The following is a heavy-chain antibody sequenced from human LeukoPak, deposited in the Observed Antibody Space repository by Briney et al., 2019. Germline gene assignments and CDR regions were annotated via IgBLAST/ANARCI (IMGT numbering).Heavy chain of an antibody. CDR2: IYSGGST. V-gene: IGHV3-66*01. Sequence: GGSLRLSCVASGFTVSSNYMSWVRQAPGKGLEWVSVIYSGGSTYYADSVKGRFTISRDNSENTLYLQMNSLRAEDTAVYYCAREHPSAYGLKGALDYWGQRTLVTVSS. D-gene: IGHD4-17*01. J-gene: IGHJ4*02. CDR1: GFTVSSNY. CDR3: AREHPSAYGLKGALDY.